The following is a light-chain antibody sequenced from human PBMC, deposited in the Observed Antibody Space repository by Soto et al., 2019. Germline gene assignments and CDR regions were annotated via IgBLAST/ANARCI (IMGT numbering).Light chain of an antibody. CDR1: SSDVGGYNY. V-gene: IGLV2-14*03. J-gene: IGLJ2*01. Sequence: QSALTQPASVSGSPGQSITISCTGTSSDVGGYNYVSWYQQHPGKAPKLMIYDVINRPSGVSNRFSGSKSGNSASLTISGVQAEDEADYYCSSYTSSSTYVVFGGWTKLTVL. CDR2: DVI. CDR3: SSYTSSSTYVV.